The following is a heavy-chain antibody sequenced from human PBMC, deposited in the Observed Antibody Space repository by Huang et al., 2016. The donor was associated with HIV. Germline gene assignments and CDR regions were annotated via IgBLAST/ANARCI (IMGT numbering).Heavy chain of an antibody. D-gene: IGHD6-13*01. CDR1: GFTFRNHW. CDR3: AKNPSITAVDSDYYYYYMDV. CDR2: INSEGSET. Sequence: EVQLVESGGGLVQPGGSLRLSCAASGFTFRNHWMHWVRQAPGKGLEWGSRINSEGSETSHADSVKGRFTISRDNAQNTVHLHMNSLRAEDTAVYFCAKNPSITAVDSDYYYYYMDVWGKGTTVTVS. J-gene: IGHJ6*03. V-gene: IGHV3-74*01.